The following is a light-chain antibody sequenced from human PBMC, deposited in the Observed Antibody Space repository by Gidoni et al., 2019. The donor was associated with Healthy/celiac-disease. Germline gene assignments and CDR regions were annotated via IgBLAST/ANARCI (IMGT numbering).Light chain of an antibody. V-gene: IGKV3-11*01. Sequence: EIVFTQSPATLSLSPGERATLSCRASQSVSSYLAWYQQKPGQAPRLLIYDASNRATGIPARFSGSGSGTDFARTISSLEPEDFAVYYCQQRSNWPLYTFGQGTKLEIK. CDR1: QSVSSY. CDR3: QQRSNWPLYT. CDR2: DAS. J-gene: IGKJ2*01.